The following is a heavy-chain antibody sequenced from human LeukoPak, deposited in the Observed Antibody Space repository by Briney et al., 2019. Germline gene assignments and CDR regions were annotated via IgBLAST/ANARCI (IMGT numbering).Heavy chain of an antibody. CDR1: GGSISSGGYY. CDR2: IYDSGST. D-gene: IGHD3-22*01. Sequence: SETLSLTCTVSGGSISSGGYYWSWIRQHPGKGLEWIGYIYDSGSTYYNPSLKSRVTISVDTSKNQFSLKLSSVTAADTAVYYCAREGYYDSSGYSEYDAFDIWGQGTMVTVSS. V-gene: IGHV4-31*03. J-gene: IGHJ3*02. CDR3: AREGYYDSSGYSEYDAFDI.